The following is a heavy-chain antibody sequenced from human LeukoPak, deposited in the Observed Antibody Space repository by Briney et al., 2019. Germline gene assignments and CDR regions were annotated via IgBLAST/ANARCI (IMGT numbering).Heavy chain of an antibody. D-gene: IGHD3-22*01. CDR1: GGTFSSYS. CDR3: ASSYDSSGYLTDDAFDI. V-gene: IGHV1-69*13. CDR2: IIPIFGTA. Sequence: ASVKVSCKASGGTFSSYSISWVRQAPGQGLEWMGGIIPIFGTANYAQKFQGRVTITADESTSTAYMELSSLRSGDTAVYYCASSYDSSGYLTDDAFDIWGQGTMVTVSS. J-gene: IGHJ3*02.